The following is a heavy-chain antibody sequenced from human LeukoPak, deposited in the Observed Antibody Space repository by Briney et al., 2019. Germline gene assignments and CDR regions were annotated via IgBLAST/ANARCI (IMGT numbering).Heavy chain of an antibody. CDR1: GFIFSSYG. CDR2: IRYDESNK. CDR3: SRDGSSSDWSAFDI. V-gene: IGHV3-30*02. J-gene: IGHJ3*02. Sequence: GGSLRLSCAASGFIFSSYGMHWVRQAPGKGLEWVAFIRYDESNKYYADSVKGRFTISRDNSKNTLYLQMNSLETRDTAVYYCSRDGSSSDWSAFDIWGQGTMVTVSS. D-gene: IGHD6-19*01.